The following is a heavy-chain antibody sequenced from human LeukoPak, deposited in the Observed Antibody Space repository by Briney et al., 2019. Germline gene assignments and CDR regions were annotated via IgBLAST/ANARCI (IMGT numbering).Heavy chain of an antibody. CDR3: ARDSVYYYMDV. D-gene: IGHD5/OR15-5a*01. Sequence: SQTLSLTCTVSGGSISSGDYYWSWIRQPPGKSLEWIGYIYYSGSAYYNPSLKSRVTISVDTSKNQFSLKLSSVTAADTAVYYCARDSVYYYMDVWGKGTTVTVSS. CDR2: IYYSGSA. CDR1: GGSISSGDYY. J-gene: IGHJ6*03. V-gene: IGHV4-30-4*01.